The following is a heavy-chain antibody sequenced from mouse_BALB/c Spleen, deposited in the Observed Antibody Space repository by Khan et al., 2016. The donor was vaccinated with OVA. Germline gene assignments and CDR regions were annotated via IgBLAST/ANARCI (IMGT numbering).Heavy chain of an antibody. J-gene: IGHJ1*01. Sequence: QIQLVQSGPELKKPGETVKISCKASGYTFTNYGMNWVKQAPGKGLKWMGWINTYTGEPTYTDDFKGRFAFSLETSASTAYLQFNHLKNEDIATEVYAEGASYCDFDVWGAGYTDTVS. CDR3: AEGASYCDFDV. CDR2: INTYTGEP. V-gene: IGHV9-1*02. CDR1: GYTFTNYG.